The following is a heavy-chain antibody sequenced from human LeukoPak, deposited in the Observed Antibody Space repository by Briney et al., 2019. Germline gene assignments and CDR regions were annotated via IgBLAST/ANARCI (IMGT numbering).Heavy chain of an antibody. D-gene: IGHD3-3*01. CDR3: ARVQNRFLEWWYSFDY. V-gene: IGHV1-3*01. Sequence: ASVKVSCKASGYTFTSYAMHWVRQAPGQRLEWMGWINAGNGNTKYSQKFQGRVTITRDTSASTAYMELSSLRSEDTAVYYCARVQNRFLEWWYSFDYWGQGTLVTVSS. CDR2: INAGNGNT. J-gene: IGHJ4*02. CDR1: GYTFTSYA.